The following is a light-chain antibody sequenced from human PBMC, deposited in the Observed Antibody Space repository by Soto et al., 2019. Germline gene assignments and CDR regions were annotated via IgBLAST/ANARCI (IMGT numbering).Light chain of an antibody. J-gene: IGKJ1*01. CDR1: QTINNW. V-gene: IGKV1-5*01. CDR2: HAS. CDR3: QHYNSYPWT. Sequence: DIQMTQSPSTLSASIGDRVTITCRASQTINNWLAWYQQKPGKAPNLLIYHASNLETGVPSWFSGSAFGAEFTRTISSLQPDDFATYYCQHYNSYPWTFGPGTKVEIK.